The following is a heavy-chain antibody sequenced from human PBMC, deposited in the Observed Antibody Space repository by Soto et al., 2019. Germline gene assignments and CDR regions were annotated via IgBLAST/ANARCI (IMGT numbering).Heavy chain of an antibody. J-gene: IGHJ4*02. Sequence: GGSLRLSCAASGFTFSSYEMNWVRQAPGKGLEWVSYISSSGSTIYYADSVKGRFTISRDNAKNSLYLQMNSLRAEDTAVYYCARDYITIFGVAEYFDYWGQGTLVTVSS. CDR3: ARDYITIFGVAEYFDY. CDR1: GFTFSSYE. CDR2: ISSSGSTI. V-gene: IGHV3-48*03. D-gene: IGHD3-3*01.